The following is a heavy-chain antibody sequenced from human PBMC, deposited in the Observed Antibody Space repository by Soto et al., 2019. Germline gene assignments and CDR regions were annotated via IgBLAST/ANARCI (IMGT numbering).Heavy chain of an antibody. CDR1: FTFSMYS. D-gene: IGHD1-26*01. Sequence: EVQVVESGGGLVQPGGSLRLSCSFTFSMYSMSWVRQAQGKGLEWVASISSGGSYIKYADSVKDRFTISRDNAKTSVSLQMNSLRVDDTAVYFCTRDQGGSYDSWFDPWGQGTLVTVSS. V-gene: IGHV3-21*01. J-gene: IGHJ5*02. CDR3: TRDQGGSYDSWFDP. CDR2: ISSGGSYI.